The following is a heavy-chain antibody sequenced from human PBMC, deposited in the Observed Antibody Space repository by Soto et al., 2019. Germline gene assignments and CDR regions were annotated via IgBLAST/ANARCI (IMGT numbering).Heavy chain of an antibody. V-gene: IGHV3-23*01. D-gene: IGHD3-22*01. CDR2: ISDSGGNT. CDR1: GFTFNSYA. Sequence: GGSLRLSCAASGFTFNSYAMSWVRQAPGKGLEWVSTISDSGGNTYNADSVKGRFTISRDNSKNTLYLQMNSLRAEDTAIYYCAKSSDYYDNSGSDYWGQGSLVTVSS. CDR3: AKSSDYYDNSGSDY. J-gene: IGHJ4*02.